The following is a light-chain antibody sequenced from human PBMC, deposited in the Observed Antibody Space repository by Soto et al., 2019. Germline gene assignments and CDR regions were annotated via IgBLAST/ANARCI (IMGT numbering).Light chain of an antibody. V-gene: IGLV2-14*01. CDR3: SSYTTSNTWV. CDR1: SSDVGGYNY. CDR2: EVC. Sequence: QSALTQPASVSGSPGQSITISCTGTSSDVGGYNYVSWYQQHPGKAPKLMIYEVCNRPSGVSNRFSGSKSANTASLTISGLQAEDEADYYCSSYTTSNTWVFGGGTKITVL. J-gene: IGLJ3*02.